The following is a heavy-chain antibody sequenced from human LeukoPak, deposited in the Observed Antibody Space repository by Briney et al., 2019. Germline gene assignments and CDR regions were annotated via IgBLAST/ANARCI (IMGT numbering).Heavy chain of an antibody. CDR2: IYYSGST. D-gene: IGHD1-26*01. Sequence: SQTLSLTCTVSGGSISSGGYYWSWIRQHPGKGLEWIGYIYYSGSTYYNPSLKSRVTISVDTSKTQFSLKLSSVTAADTAVYYCAREGGRDEWELLAYFDYWGQGTLVTVSS. V-gene: IGHV4-31*03. J-gene: IGHJ4*02. CDR3: AREGGRDEWELLAYFDY. CDR1: GGSISSGGYY.